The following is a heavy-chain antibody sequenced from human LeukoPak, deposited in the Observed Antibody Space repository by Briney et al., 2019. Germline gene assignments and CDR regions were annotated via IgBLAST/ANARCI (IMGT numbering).Heavy chain of an antibody. CDR1: GFTFRSYA. J-gene: IGHJ3*02. CDR3: AKDSRYYYDSSAYYRFAFDI. D-gene: IGHD3-22*01. V-gene: IGHV3-23*01. Sequence: GGSLRLSCADSGFTFRSYAMSWVRQAPGKGLEWVSAISGSGGSTYYADSVKGRFTISRDNSKNTLYLQMNSLRAEDTAVYYCAKDSRYYYDSSAYYRFAFDIWGQGTMVTVSS. CDR2: ISGSGGST.